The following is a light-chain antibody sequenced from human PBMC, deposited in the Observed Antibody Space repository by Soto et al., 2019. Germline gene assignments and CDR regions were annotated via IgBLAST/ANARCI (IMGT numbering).Light chain of an antibody. CDR1: STDVGSHKL. Sequence: QSVLTQPASVSGSPGQSITISCTGTSTDVGSHKLVSWYQQYPGNAPKLIIFEAYKRPSGVSNRFSGSKSGSTASLTISGLQAEDEPDYYCCSNAVGSTYVFGTGTKVTVL. CDR2: EAY. CDR3: CSNAVGSTYV. V-gene: IGLV2-23*01. J-gene: IGLJ1*01.